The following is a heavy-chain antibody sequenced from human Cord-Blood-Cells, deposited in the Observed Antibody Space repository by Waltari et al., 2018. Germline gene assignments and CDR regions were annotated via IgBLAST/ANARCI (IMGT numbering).Heavy chain of an antibody. CDR3: ARAKGFSSSSFNWFDP. D-gene: IGHD6-6*01. CDR2: IYHSGST. V-gene: IGHV4-38-2*01. J-gene: IGHJ5*02. CDR1: GYSISSGYY. Sequence: QVQLQESGPGLVKPSETLSLTCAVSGYSISSGYYWGWHRQPPGKGLEWIGSIYHSGSTYYNPSLKSRVTISVDTSKNQFSLKLSSVTAADTAVYYCARAKGFSSSSFNWFDPWGQGTLVTVSS.